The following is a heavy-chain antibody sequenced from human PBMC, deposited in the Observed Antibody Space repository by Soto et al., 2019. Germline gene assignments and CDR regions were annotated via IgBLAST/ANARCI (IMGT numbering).Heavy chain of an antibody. CDR2: ITPIAETT. CDR1: GGPFSRYA. D-gene: IGHD3-3*01. V-gene: IGHV1-69*01. J-gene: IGHJ3*02. CDR3: ARGVAPGQTADPYVFDI. Sequence: QAQLVQSRAEVKKPGSSVRVSCRASGGPFSRYAVSWVRQAPGQGLEWIGGITPIAETTNYAQKFRGRLSITADESTDTVYMELRRLTSDDTADYFCARGVAPGQTADPYVFDIWGQGTRVTVSS.